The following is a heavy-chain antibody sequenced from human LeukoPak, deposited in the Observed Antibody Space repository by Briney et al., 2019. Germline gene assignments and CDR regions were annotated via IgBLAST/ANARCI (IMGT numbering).Heavy chain of an antibody. J-gene: IGHJ3*02. V-gene: IGHV3-23*01. CDR1: GFTFDDYG. CDR2: ISGSGGST. D-gene: IGHD1-26*01. CDR3: AKLGIGVLDAFDI. Sequence: GGSLRLSCAASGFTFDDYGMSWVRQAPGKGLEWVSAISGSGGSTYYADSVKGRFTISRDNSKNTLYLQMNSLRAEDTAVYYCAKLGIGVLDAFDIWGQGTMVTVSS.